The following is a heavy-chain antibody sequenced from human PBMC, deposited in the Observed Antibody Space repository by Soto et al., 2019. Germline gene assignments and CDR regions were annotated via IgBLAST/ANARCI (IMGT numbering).Heavy chain of an antibody. J-gene: IGHJ4*02. CDR1: GGSISSYY. CDR3: ARGLPLRERGMAVDY. D-gene: IGHD1-26*01. Sequence: TSETLSLTCTVSGGSISSYYWSWIRQPPGKGLEWIGYIYYSGSTNYNPSLKSRVTISVDTSKNQFSLKLSSVTAADTAVYYCARGLPLRERGMAVDYWGQGTLVTVSS. V-gene: IGHV4-59*01. CDR2: IYYSGST.